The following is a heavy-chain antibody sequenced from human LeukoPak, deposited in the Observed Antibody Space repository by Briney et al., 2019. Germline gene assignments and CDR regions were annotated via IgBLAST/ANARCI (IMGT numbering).Heavy chain of an antibody. V-gene: IGHV3-74*01. CDR3: ARARLMNWFDP. D-gene: IGHD2-8*01. J-gene: IGHJ5*02. CDR2: INSDGSST. Sequence: GGSLRLSCAASGFIFSTYWMHWARQAPGKGLVWVSRINSDGSSTNYADSVKGRFIISRDNAKNTLYLQMNSLRADDTAVYYCARARLMNWFDPWGLGTLVIVSS. CDR1: GFIFSTYW.